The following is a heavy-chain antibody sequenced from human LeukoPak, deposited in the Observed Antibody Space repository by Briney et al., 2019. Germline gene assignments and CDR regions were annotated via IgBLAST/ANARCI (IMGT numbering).Heavy chain of an antibody. J-gene: IGHJ6*02. Sequence: PGGSLRLSCAASRFSFSDYWMHWVRHAPGKGLVWVSYTSRDGSDTSYVDSVKGRFTISRDNAKNTLYLQMNSLRVEDTAVYYCTRALFLWGMDVWGQGTTVTVSS. CDR1: RFSFSDYW. CDR3: TRALFLWGMDV. V-gene: IGHV3-74*03. D-gene: IGHD2/OR15-2a*01. CDR2: TSRDGSDT.